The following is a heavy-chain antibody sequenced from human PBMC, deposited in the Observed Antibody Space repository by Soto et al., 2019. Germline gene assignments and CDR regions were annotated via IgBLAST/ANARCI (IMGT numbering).Heavy chain of an antibody. CDR2: IIPIFGTA. Sequence: GASVKVSCKASGGTFSSYAISWVRQAPGQGLEWMGGIIPIFGTANYAQKFQGRVTITADESTSTAYMELSSLRSEDTAVYYCARVEDYYGSGSKELPPYYYYYGMDVWGQGTTVPVSS. V-gene: IGHV1-69*13. CDR3: ARVEDYYGSGSKELPPYYYYYGMDV. J-gene: IGHJ6*02. CDR1: GGTFSSYA. D-gene: IGHD3-10*01.